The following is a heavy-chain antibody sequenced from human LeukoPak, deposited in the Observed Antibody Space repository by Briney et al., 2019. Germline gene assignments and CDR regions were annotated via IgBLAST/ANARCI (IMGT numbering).Heavy chain of an antibody. CDR1: GFTFSSYG. CDR3: ANSPTVTTFWY. D-gene: IGHD4-17*01. V-gene: IGHV3-30*18. J-gene: IGHJ4*02. Sequence: GGSLRLSCAASGFTFSSYGMHWVRQAPGKGLEWVAVISYDGSNKYYADSVKGRFTISRDNSKNTLYLQMNSPRAEDTAVYYCANSPTVTTFWYRGQGTLVTVSS. CDR2: ISYDGSNK.